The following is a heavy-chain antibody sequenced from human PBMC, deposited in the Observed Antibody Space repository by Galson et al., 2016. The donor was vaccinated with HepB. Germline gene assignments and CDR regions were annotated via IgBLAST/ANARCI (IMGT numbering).Heavy chain of an antibody. CDR3: ASHRPYRSSSFKYCYYGMDV. Sequence: SVKVSCKASGYTFTSYGISWVRQAPGQGLEWMGWISAHNGDTDYAQKLQGRVTMTTDTSTRTAHMELRSLRSDDTAVYYCASHRPYRSSSFKYCYYGMDVWGQGTTVTVSS. CDR2: ISAHNGDT. D-gene: IGHD6-13*01. J-gene: IGHJ6*02. CDR1: GYTFTSYG. V-gene: IGHV1-18*01.